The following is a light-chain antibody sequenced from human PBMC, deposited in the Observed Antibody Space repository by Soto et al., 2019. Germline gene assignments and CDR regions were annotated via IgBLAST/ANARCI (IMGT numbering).Light chain of an antibody. J-gene: IGKJ5*01. CDR1: QSIRSY. CDR3: QQSYSSPIT. Sequence: DLEMTQSPASLSAAVGDRVIISCRASQSIRSYLNWYQQKPGQAPQLLIYAASNLQSGVPSRFSGSGSGTDFTLTISSLQPEEFATYDCQQSYSSPITFGQGTRLEIK. CDR2: AAS. V-gene: IGKV1-39*01.